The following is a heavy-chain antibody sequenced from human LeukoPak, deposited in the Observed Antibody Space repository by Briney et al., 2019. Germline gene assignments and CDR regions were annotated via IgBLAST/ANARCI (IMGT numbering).Heavy chain of an antibody. J-gene: IGHJ6*03. V-gene: IGHV3-21*01. CDR3: ATFSGSYPAYYMDV. D-gene: IGHD1-26*01. CDR1: GFTFSSYS. CDR2: ISSSSSYI. Sequence: GGSLRLSCAASGFTFSSYSMNWVRQAPGKGLEWVSSISSSSSYIYYADSVKGRFTISRDNAKNSLYLQMNSLRAEDTAVYYCATFSGSYPAYYMDVWGKGTTVTVSS.